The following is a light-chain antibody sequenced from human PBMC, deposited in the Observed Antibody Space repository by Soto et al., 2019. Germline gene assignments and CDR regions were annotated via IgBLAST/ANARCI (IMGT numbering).Light chain of an antibody. CDR3: SSHTSSSIWV. CDR2: EVS. Sequence: QSALTQPASVSGSPGQSITFSCTGTSSDVGDYNFVSWYQQLPGKAPKLMIYEVSHRPSGVSNRFSGSKSGNTASLTISGLLAEDEAHYYCSSHTSSSIWVFGGGTKVTVL. V-gene: IGLV2-14*03. CDR1: SSDVGDYNF. J-gene: IGLJ3*02.